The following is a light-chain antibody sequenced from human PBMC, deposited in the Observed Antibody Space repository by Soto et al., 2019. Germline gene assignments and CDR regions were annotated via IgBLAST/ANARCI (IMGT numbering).Light chain of an antibody. J-gene: IGLJ2*01. V-gene: IGLV2-14*01. CDR2: DVS. CDR3: CSYTSSTTVV. Sequence: QSALTQPASVSGSPGQSITISCTGTSSDVGGSNYVSWYQQHPDKAPKLMIYDVSNRHSGVSNRCSGSKSGNTASLTISGRQAEDEADYYCCSYTSSTTVVFGGGTKLTVL. CDR1: SSDVGGSNY.